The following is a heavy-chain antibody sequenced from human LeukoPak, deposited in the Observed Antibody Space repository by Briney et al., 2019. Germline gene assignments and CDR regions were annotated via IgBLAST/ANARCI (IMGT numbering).Heavy chain of an antibody. CDR2: IQQDGSEK. CDR1: GFTFSSSW. CDR3: ARDSSVRGLYSGAFDI. V-gene: IGHV3-7*01. J-gene: IGHJ3*02. Sequence: GGSLRLSCAASGFTFSSSWMTWVRQAPGKGLEWVANIQQDGSEKYYVHSVKGRFTISRDNAKNSLYLQMNSLRAEDTAVYYCARDSSVRGLYSGAFDIWGQGTMVTVSS. D-gene: IGHD3-10*01.